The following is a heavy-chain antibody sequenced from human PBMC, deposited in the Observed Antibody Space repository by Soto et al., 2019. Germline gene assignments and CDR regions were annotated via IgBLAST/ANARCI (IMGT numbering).Heavy chain of an antibody. V-gene: IGHV1-18*01. CDR2: ISAYNGNT. CDR3: ARMVGFDRYYYYGMDV. CDR1: GYPLTSYG. J-gene: IGHJ6*02. Sequence: ASVEVSCTASGYPLTSYGTNWARQATGQGIEWMGWISAYNGNTDYAQKLQGRVTMTTDTSTSTAYMELRSLRSDDTAVYYCARMVGFDRYYYYGMDVWGQGTTVTVSS. D-gene: IGHD3-9*01.